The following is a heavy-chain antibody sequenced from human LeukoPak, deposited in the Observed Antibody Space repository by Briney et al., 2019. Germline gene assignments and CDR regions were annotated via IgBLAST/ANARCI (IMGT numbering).Heavy chain of an antibody. D-gene: IGHD6-13*01. CDR1: GGSISSSSYY. CDR3: ARHQSSSWLGGYYFDY. V-gene: IGHV4-39*01. J-gene: IGHJ4*02. Sequence: SETLSLTCTVSGGSISSSSYYWGWIRQPPGKGLEWIGSIYYSGSTYYNPSLKSRVTISVDTSKNQFSLKLSSVTAADTAVYYCARHQSSSWLGGYYFDYWGQGTLVTVSS. CDR2: IYYSGST.